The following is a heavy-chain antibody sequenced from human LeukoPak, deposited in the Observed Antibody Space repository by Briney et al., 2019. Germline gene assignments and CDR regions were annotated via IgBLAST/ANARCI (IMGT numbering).Heavy chain of an antibody. CDR1: GGSISSGGHY. CDR3: TRDTPFGGY. Sequence: SEALSLTCIVSGGSISSGGHYWSWIRQHPGKGLEWIGYINYSGSTYYNPSLKSRVTISVDTSQNQFSLKLSSVTAADTAVYYCTRDTPFGGYWGQGTLVTVSS. J-gene: IGHJ4*02. D-gene: IGHD3-16*01. V-gene: IGHV4-31*03. CDR2: INYSGST.